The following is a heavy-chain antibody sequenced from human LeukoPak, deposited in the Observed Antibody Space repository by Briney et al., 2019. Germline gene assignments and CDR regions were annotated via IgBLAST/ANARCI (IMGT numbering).Heavy chain of an antibody. J-gene: IGHJ3*02. CDR2: IKQDGSEK. CDR3: ARWGTYSSSWLGAFDI. Sequence: PGGSLRLSCAASGFTFRSYVMHWVRQAPGKGLEWVANIKQDGSEKYYVDSVKGRFTISRDNAKNSLYLQMNSLRAEDTAVYYCARWGTYSSSWLGAFDIWGQGTMVTVSS. CDR1: GFTFRSYV. D-gene: IGHD6-13*01. V-gene: IGHV3-7*05.